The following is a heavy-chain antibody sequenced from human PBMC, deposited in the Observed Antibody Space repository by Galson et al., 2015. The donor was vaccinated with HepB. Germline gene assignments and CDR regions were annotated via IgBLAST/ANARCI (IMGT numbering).Heavy chain of an antibody. D-gene: IGHD3-22*01. Sequence: SLRLSCAASGFTFTNAWMSWVRQAPGKGLEWVGRIKSKNDGGTGDYAAPGKGRFTISRDDSKNTLYLQINNLKIDDTGVYYCTRVNYDDYRWFDPWGQGTLVTVST. CDR2: IKSKNDGGTG. J-gene: IGHJ5*02. CDR1: GFTFTNAW. CDR3: TRVNYDDYRWFDP. V-gene: IGHV3-15*01.